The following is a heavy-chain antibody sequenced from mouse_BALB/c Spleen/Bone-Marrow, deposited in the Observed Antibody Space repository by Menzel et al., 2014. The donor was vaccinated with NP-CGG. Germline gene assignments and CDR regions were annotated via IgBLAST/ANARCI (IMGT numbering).Heavy chain of an antibody. D-gene: IGHD1-1*01. CDR1: GFTFSSYA. J-gene: IGHJ2*01. Sequence: EVKLMESGGGLVKPGGSLKLSCAASGFTFSSYAMSWVRQTPEKRLEGVASITRGGNTYYPDSVKGRFTISRDNARDILYLQMSSLRSEDTAMYYCARGEIYYYGSTHYFDYWGQGTTLTVSS. CDR2: ITRGGNT. CDR3: ARGEIYYYGSTHYFDY. V-gene: IGHV5-6-5*01.